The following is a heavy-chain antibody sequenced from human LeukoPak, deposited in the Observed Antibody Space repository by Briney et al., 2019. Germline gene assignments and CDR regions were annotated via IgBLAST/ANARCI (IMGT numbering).Heavy chain of an antibody. J-gene: IGHJ4*02. V-gene: IGHV3-23*01. CDR1: GFTFSDFG. D-gene: IGHD3-10*01. CDR3: AKAQRTSSTRELDY. Sequence: GGSLRLSCAASGFTFSDFGMTWVRQAPGKGLEWVSVIGNSGTTYYADSVKGRFTISRDNSKNTLHLQMDSLRVEDTAIYYCAKAQRTSSTRELDYWGQGTLVIVSP. CDR2: IGNSGTT.